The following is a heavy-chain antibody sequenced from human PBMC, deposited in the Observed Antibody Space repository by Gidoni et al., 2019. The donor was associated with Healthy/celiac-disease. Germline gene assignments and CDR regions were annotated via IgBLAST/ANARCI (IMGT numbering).Heavy chain of an antibody. CDR3: AGFVVVPAASDFDY. Sequence: QVQLVESGGGVVQPGRSLRLSCAASGFTFSSYAMHWVRQAPGKGLEWVAVISYDGSNKYYADSVKGRFTISRDNSKNTLYLQMNSLRAEDTAVYYCAGFVVVPAASDFDYWGQGTLVTVSS. V-gene: IGHV3-30*04. J-gene: IGHJ4*02. CDR2: ISYDGSNK. CDR1: GFTFSSYA. D-gene: IGHD2-2*01.